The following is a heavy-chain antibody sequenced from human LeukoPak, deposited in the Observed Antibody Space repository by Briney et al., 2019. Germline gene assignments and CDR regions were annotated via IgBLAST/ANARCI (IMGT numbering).Heavy chain of an antibody. Sequence: ASVKVSCKTSADILSTFGISWVRQAPGQGLEWMGWINTNTGNPTYAQGFTGRFVFSLDTSVSTAYLQISSLKAEDTAVYYCARGPPGVGAQFDYWGQGTLVTVSS. CDR1: ADILSTFG. CDR2: INTNTGNP. CDR3: ARGPPGVGAQFDY. V-gene: IGHV7-4-1*02. J-gene: IGHJ4*02. D-gene: IGHD1-26*01.